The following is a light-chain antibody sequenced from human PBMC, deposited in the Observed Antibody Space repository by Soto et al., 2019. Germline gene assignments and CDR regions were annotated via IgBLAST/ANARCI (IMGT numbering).Light chain of an antibody. V-gene: IGKV1D-12*01. CDR1: QDIAGY. CDR3: QQAYSFPIT. J-gene: IGKJ5*01. Sequence: DIQVTQSPSSVSASVGDRVTITCLASQDIAGYLAWYQHKPGRTPELLIHGASRLQSGVPARFSGSGSGTDFTLSINSLQPEDFATYYCQQAYSFPITFGQGTRLENK. CDR2: GAS.